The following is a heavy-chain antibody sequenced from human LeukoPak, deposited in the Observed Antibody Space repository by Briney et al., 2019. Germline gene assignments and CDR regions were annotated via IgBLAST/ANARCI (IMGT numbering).Heavy chain of an antibody. CDR2: VQYSGTT. D-gene: IGHD1-26*01. Sequence: SQTLSLTCTVSGGSIGDYYWSWVRQPPGEGLEWIGFVQYSGTTKYNPSLKSRVSMSLDTSKNQFFLQLTSVTAADTAVYYCARSIGGSPLDYWSQGMLVTVSS. CDR1: GGSIGDYY. J-gene: IGHJ4*02. CDR3: ARSIGGSPLDY. V-gene: IGHV4-59*08.